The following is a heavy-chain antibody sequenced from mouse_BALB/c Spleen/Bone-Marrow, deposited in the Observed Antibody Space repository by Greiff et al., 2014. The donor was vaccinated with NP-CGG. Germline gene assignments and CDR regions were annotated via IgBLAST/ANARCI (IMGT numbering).Heavy chain of an antibody. CDR1: GYAFTNYL. D-gene: IGHD3-3*01. Sequence: QVQLKHSGAELVRPGTSVKVSCKASGYAFTNYLIEWVKQRPGQGLEWIGMINPGSGGTNYNEKFKGKATLTADKSSSTAYMQRSSLTSDDSAVYFCARRDGSYFDYWGQGTTLTVSS. CDR3: ARRDGSYFDY. J-gene: IGHJ2*01. V-gene: IGHV1-54*01. CDR2: INPGSGGT.